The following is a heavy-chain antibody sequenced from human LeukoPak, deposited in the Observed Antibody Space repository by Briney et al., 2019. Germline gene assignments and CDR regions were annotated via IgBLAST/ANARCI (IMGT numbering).Heavy chain of an antibody. CDR1: GFTFSSYS. D-gene: IGHD5-18*01. CDR2: ISSSSSYI. V-gene: IGHV3-21*01. CDR3: AKVRGAMVTDY. Sequence: GGSLRLSCAASGFTFSSYSMNWVRQAPGKGLEWVSSISSSSSYIYYADSVKGRFTISRDNSKNTLYLQMNSLRAEDTAVYYCAKVRGAMVTDYWGQGTLVTVSS. J-gene: IGHJ4*02.